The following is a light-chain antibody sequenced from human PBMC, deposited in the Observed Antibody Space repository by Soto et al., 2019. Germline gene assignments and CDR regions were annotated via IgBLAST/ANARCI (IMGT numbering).Light chain of an antibody. V-gene: IGKV3D-20*02. Sequence: EIVLTQSPGTLSLSPGERATLSCRASQSVRNNFLAWYQQKPGQAPRLLIYGASIRATGIPARFSGSGSGTDFTLTISSLGPEDFAVYYCQQRSNWPITFGQGTRLEI. J-gene: IGKJ5*01. CDR3: QQRSNWPIT. CDR2: GAS. CDR1: QSVRNNF.